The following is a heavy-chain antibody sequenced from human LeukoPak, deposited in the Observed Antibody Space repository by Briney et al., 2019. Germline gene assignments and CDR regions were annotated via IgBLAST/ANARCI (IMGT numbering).Heavy chain of an antibody. V-gene: IGHV4-59*08. CDR3: ARGYYDILGRRLDY. Sequence: SETLSLTCTVSGDSISRYYWSWIRQPPGKGLEWIGFIYSSGNTNYNPSLKSRVTISVDTSKNQFSLKLSSVTAADTAVYYCARGYYDILGRRLDYWGQGTLVTVSS. CDR1: GDSISRYY. CDR2: IYSSGNT. D-gene: IGHD3-9*01. J-gene: IGHJ4*02.